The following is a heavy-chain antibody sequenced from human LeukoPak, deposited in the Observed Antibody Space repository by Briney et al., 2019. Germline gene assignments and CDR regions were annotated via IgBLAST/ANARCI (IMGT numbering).Heavy chain of an antibody. CDR1: GFTFSSYA. D-gene: IGHD2-2*01. V-gene: IGHV3-23*01. J-gene: IGHJ4*02. Sequence: GGSLRLSCAASGFTFSSYAMSWVRQAPGKGLEWVSAISGSGGSAYYADSVKGRFTISRDNSKNTLYLQMNSLRAEDTAVYYCAKDLWNEDIEVVPAADFDYWGQGTLVTVSS. CDR3: AKDLWNEDIEVVPAADFDY. CDR2: ISGSGGSA.